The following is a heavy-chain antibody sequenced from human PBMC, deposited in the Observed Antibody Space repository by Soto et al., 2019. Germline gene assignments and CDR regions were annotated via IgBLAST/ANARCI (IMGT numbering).Heavy chain of an antibody. J-gene: IGHJ4*02. D-gene: IGHD3-10*01. Sequence: SETLSLTXTVSGGSISSSSYHWGWIRQPPGKGLEWIGSVFYLGRTYNNPSLRSRVTMSVDTSKNQFSLNLSSLTVLDTAVYYCARQGGSGTYYNGLDYFDSWGQGTLVTVSS. CDR2: VFYLGRT. CDR1: GGSISSSSYH. CDR3: ARQGGSGTYYNGLDYFDS. V-gene: IGHV4-39*01.